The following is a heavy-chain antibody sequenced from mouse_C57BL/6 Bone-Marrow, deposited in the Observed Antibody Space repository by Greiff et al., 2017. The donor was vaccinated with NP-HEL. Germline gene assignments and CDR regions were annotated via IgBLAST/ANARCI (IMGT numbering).Heavy chain of an antibody. Sequence: VQLQQPGAELVMPGASVKLSCKASGYTFTSYWMHWVKQRPGKGLEWIGEIDPSDSYTNYNQQFKGMSTLTVDKSSSTAYMQLSSLTSEDSAVYYCARPHYYGSPWFAYWGQGTLVTVSA. D-gene: IGHD1-1*01. CDR3: ARPHYYGSPWFAY. CDR2: IDPSDSYT. J-gene: IGHJ3*01. V-gene: IGHV1-69*01. CDR1: GYTFTSYW.